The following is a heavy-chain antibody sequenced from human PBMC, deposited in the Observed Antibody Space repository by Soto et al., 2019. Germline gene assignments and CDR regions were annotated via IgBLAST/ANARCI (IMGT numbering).Heavy chain of an antibody. Sequence: SETLSLTCTVSGGSISSGGYYWSWIRQHPGKGLEWIGYIYYSGSTYYNPSLKSRVTISVDTSKNQFSLKLSSVTAADTAVYYCARGRLGCSSTSCYEVHYYMDVWGKGTTVTVSS. J-gene: IGHJ6*03. D-gene: IGHD2-2*01. CDR3: ARGRLGCSSTSCYEVHYYMDV. CDR1: GGSISSGGYY. V-gene: IGHV4-31*03. CDR2: IYYSGST.